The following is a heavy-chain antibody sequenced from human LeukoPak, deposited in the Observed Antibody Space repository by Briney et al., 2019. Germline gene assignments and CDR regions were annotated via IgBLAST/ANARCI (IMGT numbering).Heavy chain of an antibody. V-gene: IGHV4-34*01. CDR2: INHSGST. D-gene: IGHD3-3*01. CDR1: GGSFSGYY. Sequence: SETLSLTCAVYGGSFSGYYWSWIRQPPGKGLEWIGEINHSGSTNYNPSLKSRVTISVDTSKNQFSLKLSSVTAADTAVYYCARADLYTIFGVVIKQDAFDIWGQGTMVTVSS. J-gene: IGHJ3*02. CDR3: ARADLYTIFGVVIKQDAFDI.